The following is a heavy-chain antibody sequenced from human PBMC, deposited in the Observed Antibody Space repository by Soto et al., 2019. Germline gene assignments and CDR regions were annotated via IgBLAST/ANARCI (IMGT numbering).Heavy chain of an antibody. J-gene: IGHJ4*02. V-gene: IGHV4-59*01. CDR1: GDSISAYS. CDR3: AREGNLGRWLQPLDF. CDR2: IHYNGNT. D-gene: IGHD5-12*01. Sequence: QVQLQVSAPGLVKPSETLSLTCTVSGDSISAYSWGWVRQPPGKGLEWIGNIHYNGNTKYNPSLKSRVSMSVDTSKNQFSLRLISVTAADTAKYFCAREGNLGRWLQPLDFWGQGTLVTGSS.